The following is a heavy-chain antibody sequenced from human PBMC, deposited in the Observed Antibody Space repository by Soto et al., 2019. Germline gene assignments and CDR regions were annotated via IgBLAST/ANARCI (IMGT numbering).Heavy chain of an antibody. Sequence: SLTMSLNCRVCDECCCRYYSSCIRQHPGKGLEWIGEINHSGSTNYNPSLKSRVTISVDTSKNQFSLKLSSVTAADTAVYYCARGLVNIVATNIDYYYYYMDVWGKGTTVTVSS. J-gene: IGHJ6*03. CDR2: INHSGST. V-gene: IGHV4-34*01. CDR1: DECCCRYY. D-gene: IGHD5-12*01. CDR3: ARGLVNIVATNIDYYYYYMDV.